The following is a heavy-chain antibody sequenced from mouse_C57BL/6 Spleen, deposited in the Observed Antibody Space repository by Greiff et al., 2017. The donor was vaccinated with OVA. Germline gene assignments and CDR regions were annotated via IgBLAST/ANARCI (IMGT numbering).Heavy chain of an antibody. D-gene: IGHD2-4*01. Sequence: VQLQQSGAELMKPGASVKLSCKATGYTFTGYWIEWVKQRPGHGLEWIGEILPGSGSTNYNEKFKGKATFTADTSSTTAYMQLSSLTTEDSAIYYCARSLIYYDYDVGYFDVWGTGTTVTVSS. V-gene: IGHV1-9*01. CDR3: ARSLIYYDYDVGYFDV. J-gene: IGHJ1*03. CDR1: GYTFTGYW. CDR2: ILPGSGST.